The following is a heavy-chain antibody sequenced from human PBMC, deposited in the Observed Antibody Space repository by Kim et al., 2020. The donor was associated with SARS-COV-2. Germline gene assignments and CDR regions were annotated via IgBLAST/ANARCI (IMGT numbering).Heavy chain of an antibody. J-gene: IGHJ4*02. D-gene: IGHD1-1*01. CDR2: ISSSSSYI. Sequence: GGSLRLSCAASGFTFSSYSMNWVRQAPGKGLEWVSSISSSSSYIYYADSVKGRFTISRDNAKNSLYLQMNSLRAEDTAVYYCARDPVQLEPRTEIYYFDYWGQGTLVTVSS. CDR3: ARDPVQLEPRTEIYYFDY. CDR1: GFTFSSYS. V-gene: IGHV3-21*01.